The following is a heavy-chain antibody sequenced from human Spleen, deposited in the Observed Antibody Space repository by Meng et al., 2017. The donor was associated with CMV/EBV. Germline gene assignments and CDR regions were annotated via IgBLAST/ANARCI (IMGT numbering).Heavy chain of an antibody. V-gene: IGHV3-21*01. CDR3: ARDGALVGATYPDY. J-gene: IGHJ4*02. D-gene: IGHD1-26*01. Sequence: ATGFIFSSYTVNWVRQAPGKGLEWVSSISSSSSYIDYADSVKGRFTISRDNAKNSLYLQMNSLRAEDTAVYYCARDGALVGATYPDYWGQGTLVTVSS. CDR2: ISSSSSYI. CDR1: GFIFSSYT.